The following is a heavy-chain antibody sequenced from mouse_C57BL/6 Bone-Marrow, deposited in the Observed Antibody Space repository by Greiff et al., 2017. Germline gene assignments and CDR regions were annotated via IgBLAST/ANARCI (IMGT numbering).Heavy chain of an antibody. CDR3: AREGFYYGSSYARDY. V-gene: IGHV1-55*01. D-gene: IGHD1-1*01. CDR2: IYPGSGST. Sequence: VQLQQPGAELVKPGASVKMSCKASGYTFTSYWITWVKQRPGQGLEWIGDIYPGSGSTNYNEKFKSKATLTVDTSSSTAYMQLSSLKSEDSAVYSCAREGFYYGSSYARDYWGQGTSVTVSS. J-gene: IGHJ4*01. CDR1: GYTFTSYW.